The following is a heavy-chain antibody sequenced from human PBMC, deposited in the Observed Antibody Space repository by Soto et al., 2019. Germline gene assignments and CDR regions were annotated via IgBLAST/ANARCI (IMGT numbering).Heavy chain of an antibody. Sequence: GSLRLACAASGFTFSSYEMNWVRQAPGKGLEWVSYISSSGSTIYYADSVKGRFTISRDNAKNSLYLQMNSLRAEDTAVYYCARAFREYSSSWYGWFDPWGQGTLVTVS. V-gene: IGHV3-48*03. CDR2: ISSSGSTI. CDR1: GFTFSSYE. CDR3: ARAFREYSSSWYGWFDP. D-gene: IGHD6-13*01. J-gene: IGHJ5*02.